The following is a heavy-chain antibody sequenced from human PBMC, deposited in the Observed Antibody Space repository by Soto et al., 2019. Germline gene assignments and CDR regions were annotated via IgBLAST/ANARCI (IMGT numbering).Heavy chain of an antibody. V-gene: IGHV3-15*07. CDR2: IKSKTDGGTT. D-gene: IGHD6-6*01. J-gene: IGHJ4*02. Sequence: GGSLRLSCAASGFTFSNVWMNWVRQAPGKGLEWVGRIKSKTDGGTTDYAAPVKGRFTISRDDSKNTQYLQMNSLKTEDRRVYSFTTAHRSSGGIFDSGGQGTLVTVSS. CDR1: GFTFSNVW. CDR3: TTAHRSSGGIFDS.